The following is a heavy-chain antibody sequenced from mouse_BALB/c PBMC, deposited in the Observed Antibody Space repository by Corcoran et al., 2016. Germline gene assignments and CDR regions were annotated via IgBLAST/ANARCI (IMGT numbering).Heavy chain of an antibody. J-gene: IGHJ4*01. V-gene: IGHV1S29*02. CDR3: ARSVTHYYAMDY. CDR1: GYTFTDYN. D-gene: IGHD2-1*01. CDR2: IYPYNGGT. Sequence: EVQLQQSGPELVKPGASVKISCKASGYTFTDYNMHWVKQSHGKSLEWIGYIYPYNGGTGHNQKFKSKATLTVDNSSSTAYMELRSLTSEDSAVYYCARSVTHYYAMDYWGQGTSVTVSS.